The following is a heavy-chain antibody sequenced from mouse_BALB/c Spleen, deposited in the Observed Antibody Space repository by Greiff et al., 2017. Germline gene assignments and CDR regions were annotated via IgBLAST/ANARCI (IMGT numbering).Heavy chain of an antibody. CDR3: ARHEGSFDAMDY. J-gene: IGHJ4*01. Sequence: VQRVESGPDLVAPSQSLSITCTVSGFSLTSYGVHWVRQPPGKGLEWLVVIWSDGSTTYNSALKSRLSISKDNSKSQVFLKMNSLQTDDTAMYYCARHEGSFDAMDYWGQGTSVTVSS. V-gene: IGHV2-6-2*01. D-gene: IGHD1-1*02. CDR1: GFSLTSYG. CDR2: IWSDGST.